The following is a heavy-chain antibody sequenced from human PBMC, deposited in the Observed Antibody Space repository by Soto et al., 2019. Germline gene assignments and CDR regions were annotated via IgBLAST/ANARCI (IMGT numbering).Heavy chain of an antibody. CDR3: ARAGGRNYYYGMDV. Sequence: QVQLVQSGAEVKKPGASVKVSCKASGYSFSSYGVSWVRQAPGQGLEWMGWISAYNYNTNYAQKLQGRVTMTTDTSTSTAYMELRSLRSDDTAVYYCARAGGRNYYYGMDVWGQGTTVTVSS. CDR2: ISAYNYNT. J-gene: IGHJ6*02. V-gene: IGHV1-18*01. CDR1: GYSFSSYG. D-gene: IGHD2-8*02.